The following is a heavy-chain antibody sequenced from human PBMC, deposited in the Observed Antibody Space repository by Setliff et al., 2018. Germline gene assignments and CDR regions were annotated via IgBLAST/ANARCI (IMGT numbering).Heavy chain of an antibody. D-gene: IGHD3-22*01. V-gene: IGHV4-31*03. CDR1: GASISSGGYY. CDR3: ARAGSTYYLGGYYYYYYYMDV. J-gene: IGHJ6*03. CDR2: IHYSGST. Sequence: PSETLSLTCTVSGASISSGGYYWSWIRQHPGKGLEWIGYIHYSGSTYNNPSLKSRLTISVDTSKNQFSLKLSSVTAADTAVYFCARAGSTYYLGGYYYYYYYMDVWGRGTTVTVSS.